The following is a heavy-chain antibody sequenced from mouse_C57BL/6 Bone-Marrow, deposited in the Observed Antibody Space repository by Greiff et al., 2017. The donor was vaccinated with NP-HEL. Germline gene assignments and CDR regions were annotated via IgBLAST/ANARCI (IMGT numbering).Heavy chain of an antibody. D-gene: IGHD2-2*01. CDR2: ISSGSSTI. J-gene: IGHJ1*03. V-gene: IGHV5-17*01. Sequence: EVKLVESGGGLVKPGGSLTLSCAASGFTFSDYGMHWVRQAPEKGLEWVAYISSGSSTIYYAVTVMGRFTISRDNAKNTLFLQMTSLRSEDTAMYYCARWGYYWYFDVWGTGTTVTVSS. CDR1: GFTFSDYG. CDR3: ARWGYYWYFDV.